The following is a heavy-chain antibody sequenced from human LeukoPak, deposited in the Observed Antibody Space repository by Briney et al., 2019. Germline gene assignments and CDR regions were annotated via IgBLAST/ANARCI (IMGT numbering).Heavy chain of an antibody. D-gene: IGHD3-22*01. J-gene: IGHJ3*02. CDR1: GGSISSGGYY. Sequence: SETLSLTCTVSGGSISSGGYYWSWIRQHPGKGLEWIGYIYYSGSTYYNPSLKSRVTISVDTSKNQFSLKLSSVTAADTAVYYCASPYYYDSSGYSVGTGAFDIWGQGTMVTVSS. V-gene: IGHV4-31*03. CDR2: IYYSGST. CDR3: ASPYYYDSSGYSVGTGAFDI.